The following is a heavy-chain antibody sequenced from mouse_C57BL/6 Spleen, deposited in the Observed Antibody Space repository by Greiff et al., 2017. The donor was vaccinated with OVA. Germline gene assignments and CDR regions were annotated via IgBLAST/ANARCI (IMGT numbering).Heavy chain of an antibody. CDR2: ISSGGSYT. CDR3: ARRDRGGYFDY. CDR1: GFTFSSYG. D-gene: IGHD2-14*01. Sequence: DVHLVESGGDLVKPGGSLKLSCAASGFTFSSYGMSWVRQTPDKRLEWVASISSGGSYTYYPDNVKGRFTISRDNATNTLYLQMSSLKSEDTAMYYCARRDRGGYFDYWGQGTTLTVSS. J-gene: IGHJ2*01. V-gene: IGHV5-6*01.